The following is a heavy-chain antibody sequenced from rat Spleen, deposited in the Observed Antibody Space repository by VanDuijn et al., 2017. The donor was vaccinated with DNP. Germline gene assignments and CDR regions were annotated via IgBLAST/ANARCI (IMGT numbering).Heavy chain of an antibody. CDR1: GFTFSDFG. D-gene: IGHD1-11*01. CDR3: TRRTEAPYWYFDF. CDR2: ISTGGNYT. V-gene: IGHV5S14*01. Sequence: EVQLVETGGGLVQPGRSLKLSCTASGFTFSDFGMAWVRQTPTTGLEWVASISTGGNYTYYRDSVKGRFTISRDNAKNTQYLQMDSLRSEDTATYYCTRRTEAPYWYFDFWGPGTMVTVSS. J-gene: IGHJ1*01.